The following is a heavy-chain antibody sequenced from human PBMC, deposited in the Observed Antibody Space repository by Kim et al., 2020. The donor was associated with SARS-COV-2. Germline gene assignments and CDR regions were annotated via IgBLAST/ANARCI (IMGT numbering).Heavy chain of an antibody. J-gene: IGHJ1*01. CDR2: ISSSNSYI. CDR1: GFTFSSYS. V-gene: IGHV3-21*01. Sequence: GGSLRLSCAASGFTFSSYSMNWVRQAPGKGLEWVSSISSSNSYIYYADSVKGRFTISRDNAKNSLYLQMNSLRAEDTAVYYCARGITLVRGVSIWGQGTLVTLSP. CDR3: ARGITLVRGVSI. D-gene: IGHD3-10*01.